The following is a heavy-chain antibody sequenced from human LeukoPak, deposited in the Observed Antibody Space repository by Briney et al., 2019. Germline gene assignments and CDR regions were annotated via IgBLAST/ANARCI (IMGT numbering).Heavy chain of an antibody. Sequence: PGGSLRLSCAASGFTFSSYGMHWVRQPPGKGLEWVAFIRYDGSNKYYADSVKGRFTISRDNSKNTLYLQMNSLTAEDTPVYYFGKHRGGDTIMAPFDYWGQGTLVTVSS. CDR1: GFTFSSYG. CDR2: IRYDGSNK. CDR3: GKHRGGDTIMAPFDY. J-gene: IGHJ4*02. V-gene: IGHV3-30*02. D-gene: IGHD5-12*01.